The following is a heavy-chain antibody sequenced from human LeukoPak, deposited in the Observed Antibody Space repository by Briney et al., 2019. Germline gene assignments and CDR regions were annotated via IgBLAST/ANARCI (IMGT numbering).Heavy chain of an antibody. Sequence: GGSLRLSCAASGFTFSSYSMNWVRQAPGKELEWVSYIGISSGTIYYADSVKGRFTISRDIAKNSLYLQMNSLRDEDTAVYYCARDTSYSFDYWGQGTLVTVSS. V-gene: IGHV3-48*02. CDR3: ARDTSYSFDY. J-gene: IGHJ4*02. CDR2: IGISSGTI. D-gene: IGHD1-26*01. CDR1: GFTFSSYS.